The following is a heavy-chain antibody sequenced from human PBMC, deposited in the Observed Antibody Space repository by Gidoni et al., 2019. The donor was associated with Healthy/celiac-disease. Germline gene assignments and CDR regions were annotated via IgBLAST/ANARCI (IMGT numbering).Heavy chain of an antibody. CDR3: ATDNGLGSYD. CDR2: FDPEDGET. Sequence: QVQLVQPGAEVTKPGASVKVSCKVSGYTLTELSMHWVRQAPGKGLEWMGGFDPEDGETNYAQKFQGRVTMNEDTSTDPAYMEVSNLRSEDTGVYYCATDNGLGSYDWGQGTLVTVSS. J-gene: IGHJ4*02. CDR1: GYTLTELS. V-gene: IGHV1-24*01. D-gene: IGHD3-10*01.